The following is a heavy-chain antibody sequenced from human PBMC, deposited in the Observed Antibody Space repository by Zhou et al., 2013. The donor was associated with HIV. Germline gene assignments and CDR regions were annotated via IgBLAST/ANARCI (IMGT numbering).Heavy chain of an antibody. V-gene: IGHV5-51*03. CDR1: GYNFAFYW. CDR2: IYPGDSDT. J-gene: IGHJ4*02. Sequence: EVQLVQSGAEVKKAGESLKISCKGSGYNFAFYWIGWVRQMPGKGLEWMGIIYPGDSDTRYSPSFQGQVTISAGKSINTAYLHWSSLKASDTAMYYCASGLRKIYFDSWGQGTLVTVSS. D-gene: IGHD3-3*01. CDR3: ASGLRKIYFDS.